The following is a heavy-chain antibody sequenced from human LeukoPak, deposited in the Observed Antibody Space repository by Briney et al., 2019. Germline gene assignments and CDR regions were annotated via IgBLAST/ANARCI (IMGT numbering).Heavy chain of an antibody. CDR1: GGSFSGYY. D-gene: IGHD6-13*01. CDR3: AGNRYSSSRGLIAY. CDR2: INHSGST. Sequence: NPSETLSLTCAVYGGSFSGYYWSWIRQPPGKGLEWIGEINHSGSTNYNPSLKGRVTISVDTSKNQFSLKLSCVTAADTAVYYCAGNRYSSSRGLIAYWGQGTLVTVSS. J-gene: IGHJ4*02. V-gene: IGHV4-34*01.